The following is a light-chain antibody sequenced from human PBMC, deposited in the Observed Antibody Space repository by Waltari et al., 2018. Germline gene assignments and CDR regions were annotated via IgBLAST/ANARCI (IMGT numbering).Light chain of an antibody. Sequence: EIVLTQSPGTLSLSPGERATLSCRASQSVSKYLAWYQQKPGQAPRLLIYHASTRAAGIPDRFRGSGYVTDFSLTISRLEAEDFAVYYCQHYVSLPATFGQGTKVEIK. CDR3: QHYVSLPAT. CDR1: QSVSKY. V-gene: IGKV3-20*01. CDR2: HAS. J-gene: IGKJ1*01.